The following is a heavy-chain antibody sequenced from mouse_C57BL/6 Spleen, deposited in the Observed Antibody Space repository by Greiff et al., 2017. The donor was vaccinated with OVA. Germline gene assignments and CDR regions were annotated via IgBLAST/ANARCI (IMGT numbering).Heavy chain of an antibody. J-gene: IGHJ3*01. D-gene: IGHD1-1*01. Sequence: VQLQQSGAELVRPGASVKLSCTASGFNIKDYYMHWVKQRPEQGLEWIGRIYPEDGDTEYAPKFQGKATMTADTSSNTAYLQLRSLTSEDTAVYYSTPRMYYYGRSLFADWGKGTLVTVSA. V-gene: IGHV14-1*01. CDR1: GFNIKDYY. CDR3: TPRMYYYGRSLFAD. CDR2: IYPEDGDT.